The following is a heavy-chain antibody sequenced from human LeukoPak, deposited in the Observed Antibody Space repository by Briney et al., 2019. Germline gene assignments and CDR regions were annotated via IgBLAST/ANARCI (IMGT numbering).Heavy chain of an antibody. Sequence: GGSLRLSCAASGFTFDDYAMHWVRQAPGKCLEWVSLISGDGGSTYYADSVKGRFTISRDNSKNSLYLQMNGLRTEDTALYYCAKGIAAAGYFDYWGQGTLVTVSA. CDR3: AKGIAAAGYFDY. CDR1: GFTFDDYA. D-gene: IGHD6-13*01. CDR2: ISGDGGST. J-gene: IGHJ4*02. V-gene: IGHV3-43*02.